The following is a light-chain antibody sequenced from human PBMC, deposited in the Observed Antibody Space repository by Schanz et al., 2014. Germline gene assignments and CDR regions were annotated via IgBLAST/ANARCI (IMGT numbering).Light chain of an antibody. V-gene: IGKV3-20*01. CDR1: QRVSSN. J-gene: IGKJ4*01. CDR3: QQYSKSPLT. Sequence: EIVLTQSPGTLSLSPGERATLSCRASQRVSSNLAWYQQKPGQAPRLLIYGAFDRATGIPDRFSGSGSGTVFTLTISRLEPEDFAVYYCQQYSKSPLTFGGGTKVEIK. CDR2: GAF.